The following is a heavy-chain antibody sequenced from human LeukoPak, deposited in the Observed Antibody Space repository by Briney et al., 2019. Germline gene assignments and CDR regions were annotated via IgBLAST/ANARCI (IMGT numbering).Heavy chain of an antibody. D-gene: IGHD6-19*01. J-gene: IGHJ6*02. CDR2: IIPILGIA. CDR1: GGTFSSYA. CDR3: ARVPPPIAVAGTGYYYYGMDV. V-gene: IGHV1-69*04. Sequence: ASVKVSCKASGGTFSSYAISWVRQAPGQGLEWMGRIIPILGIANYAQKFQGRVTITADKSTSTAYMELSSLRSEDTAVYYCARVPPPIAVAGTGYYYYGMDVWGQGTTVTVSS.